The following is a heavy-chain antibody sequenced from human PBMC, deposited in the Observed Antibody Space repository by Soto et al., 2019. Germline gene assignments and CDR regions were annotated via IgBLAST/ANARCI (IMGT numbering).Heavy chain of an antibody. CDR3: ARVVGYSYGA. Sequence: PGGSLRLSCAASGFTFNSYDVHWVRQATGKGLEWVSAIGTAGDTYYPGSVKGRFTISRENAKNSLYLQMNSLRAGDTAVYYCARVVGYSYGAWGQGTLVTVSS. CDR2: IGTAGDT. D-gene: IGHD5-18*01. CDR1: GFTFNSYD. J-gene: IGHJ4*02. V-gene: IGHV3-13*01.